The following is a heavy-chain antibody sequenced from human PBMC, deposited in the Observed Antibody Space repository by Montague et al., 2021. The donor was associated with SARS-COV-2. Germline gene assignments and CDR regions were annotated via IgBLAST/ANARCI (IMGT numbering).Heavy chain of an antibody. D-gene: IGHD3-10*01. CDR3: ARDTSILLWFGELAV. CDR1: GFTFDDYG. V-gene: IGHV3-20*04. Sequence: SLRLSCAASGFTFDDYGMSWVRQAPGKGLEWVSGITRGGDSTAYGDSVKGRFTISRDNSKNTLYLQMNSLGAEDTAVYYCARDTSILLWFGELAVWGQGTLVTVSS. J-gene: IGHJ4*02. CDR2: ITRGGDST.